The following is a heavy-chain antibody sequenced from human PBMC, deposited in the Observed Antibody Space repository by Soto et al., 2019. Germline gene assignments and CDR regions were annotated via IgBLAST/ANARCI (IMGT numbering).Heavy chain of an antibody. Sequence: QITLKESGPTLVKPTQTLTLTCTFSGFSLSTSGVGVGWIRQPPGKALEWLALLYRNDDKRYSPSLESRLTINKDTSKHQVVLTMTNMDSVDTATYYCAHTSGDSDRYSFIYFDFWGQGTLVTASS. CDR2: LYRNDDK. CDR3: AHTSGDSDRYSFIYFDF. CDR1: GFSLSTSGVG. J-gene: IGHJ4*02. V-gene: IGHV2-5*01. D-gene: IGHD6-13*01.